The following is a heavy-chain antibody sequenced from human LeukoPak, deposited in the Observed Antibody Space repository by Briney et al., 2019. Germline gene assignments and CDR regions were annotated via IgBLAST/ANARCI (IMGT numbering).Heavy chain of an antibody. V-gene: IGHV1-69*04. Sequence: SVKVSCKASGGTFSSYAISWVRQAPGQGLEWMGRVIPILGIANYAQKFQGRVTITADKSTSTAYMELSSLRSEDTAVYYCARATGYSSGWRSGDWFDPWGQGTLVTVSS. CDR2: VIPILGIA. CDR1: GGTFSSYA. J-gene: IGHJ5*02. D-gene: IGHD6-19*01. CDR3: ARATGYSSGWRSGDWFDP.